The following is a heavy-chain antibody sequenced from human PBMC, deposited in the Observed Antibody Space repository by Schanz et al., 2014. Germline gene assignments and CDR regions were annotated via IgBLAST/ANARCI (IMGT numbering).Heavy chain of an antibody. V-gene: IGHV1-69*04. CDR2: FMPFLGIT. D-gene: IGHD1-7*01. CDR1: GDTFDNFG. Sequence: QVQLVQSGAEVKKPGSSVRVSCEATGDTFDNFGISWVRQAPGQGPEWIGRFMPFLGITNLAQKFQDRVTMTADKATSTAYMELSGLRSEDTAMYYCARDRWNYEGGIFDIWGQGPMVTVSS. CDR3: ARDRWNYEGGIFDI. J-gene: IGHJ3*02.